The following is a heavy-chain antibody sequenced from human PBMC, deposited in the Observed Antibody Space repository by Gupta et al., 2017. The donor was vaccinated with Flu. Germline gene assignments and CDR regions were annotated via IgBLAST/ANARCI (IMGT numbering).Heavy chain of an antibody. J-gene: IGHJ6*03. D-gene: IGHD3-3*01. V-gene: IGHV3-23*01. CDR2: ISEAGERT. CDR3: AKVWNTYYMDV. CDR1: GFTFSCCP. Sequence: EVQLLESGGGLVQPGGSLRLSCVAPGFTFSCCPMRWVRQAPGKGLEWVSAISEAGERTHYVDSVKGRFTISRDNSKSTMYLQLDSLRAEDTAIYYCAKVWNTYYMDVWGKGTTVTVSS.